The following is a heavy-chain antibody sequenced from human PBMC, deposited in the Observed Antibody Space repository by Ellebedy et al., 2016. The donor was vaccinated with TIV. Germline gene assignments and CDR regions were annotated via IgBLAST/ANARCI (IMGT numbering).Heavy chain of an antibody. CDR3: ARVGYSGYDWPY. CDR2: IYYSGST. Sequence: SETLSLTCTVSGGSISRSRYYWGWIRQPPGKGLEWIGNIYYSGSTYYNPSLKSRVTISIDTSKNQFSLKISSVTAADTAVFYCARVGYSGYDWPYWGQGTLVTVSS. J-gene: IGHJ4*02. CDR1: GGSISRSRYY. V-gene: IGHV4-39*07. D-gene: IGHD5-12*01.